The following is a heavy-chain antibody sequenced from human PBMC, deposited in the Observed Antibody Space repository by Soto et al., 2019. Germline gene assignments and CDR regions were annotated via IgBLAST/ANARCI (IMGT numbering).Heavy chain of an antibody. Sequence: EVQLVETGGGLIQPGGSLRLSCAASGFTVSSNYMSWVRQAPGKGLEWVSVIYSGGSTYYADSVKGRFTISRDNSKNTLYLEMQSLRAEDTGVYYCARSGSGMYLRPPGYRGQGTLVTVFS. CDR3: ARSGSGMYLRPPGY. CDR2: IYSGGST. CDR1: GFTVSSNY. D-gene: IGHD3-10*01. V-gene: IGHV3-53*02. J-gene: IGHJ4*02.